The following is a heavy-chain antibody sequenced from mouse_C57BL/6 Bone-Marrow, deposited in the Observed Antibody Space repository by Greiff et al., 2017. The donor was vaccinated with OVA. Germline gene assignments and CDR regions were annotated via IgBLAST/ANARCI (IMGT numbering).Heavy chain of an antibody. Sequence: EVQLQQSGPELVKPGASVKIPCKASGYTFTDYNMDWVKQSHGKSLEWIGDINPNNGGTIYNQKFKGKATLTVDKSSSTAYMELRSLTSEDTAVYYCARVFTPVVVHWYFDVWGTGTTVTVSS. V-gene: IGHV1-18*01. CDR2: INPNNGGT. J-gene: IGHJ1*03. D-gene: IGHD1-1*01. CDR1: GYTFTDYN. CDR3: ARVFTPVVVHWYFDV.